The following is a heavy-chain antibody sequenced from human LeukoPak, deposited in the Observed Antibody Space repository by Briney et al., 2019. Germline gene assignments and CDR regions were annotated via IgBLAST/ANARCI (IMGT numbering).Heavy chain of an antibody. Sequence: GGSLRLSCAASGFTFSSYAMSWVRQAPGKGLERVSAISGSGGSTYYADSVKGRFTISRDNSKNTLYLQMNSLRAEDTAVYYCARGNWESDFDYWGQGTLVTVSS. CDR3: ARGNWESDFDY. CDR2: ISGSGGST. J-gene: IGHJ4*02. D-gene: IGHD7-27*01. V-gene: IGHV3-23*01. CDR1: GFTFSSYA.